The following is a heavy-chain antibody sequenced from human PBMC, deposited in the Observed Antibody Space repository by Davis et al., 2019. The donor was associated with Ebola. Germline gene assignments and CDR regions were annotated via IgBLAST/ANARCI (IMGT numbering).Heavy chain of an antibody. D-gene: IGHD4-17*01. CDR3: TTTTVTTDY. V-gene: IGHV3-73*01. Sequence: GESLTISCAASGFTFSGSGMHWVRQASGKGLEWVGRIRSKANSYATAYAASVKGRFTISRDDSKNTAYLQMNSLKTEDTAVYYCTTTTVTTDYWGLGTLVTVSS. CDR1: GFTFSGSG. J-gene: IGHJ4*02. CDR2: IRSKANSYAT.